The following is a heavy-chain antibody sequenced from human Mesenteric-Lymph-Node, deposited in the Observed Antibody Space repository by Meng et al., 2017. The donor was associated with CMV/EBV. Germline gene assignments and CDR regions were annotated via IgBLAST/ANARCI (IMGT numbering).Heavy chain of an antibody. CDR1: YA. J-gene: IGHJ5*02. D-gene: IGHD2-2*01. V-gene: IGHV1-69*01. CDR3: ARARGLDCSSTSCYAGVYNWFDP. Sequence: YAISWVRQAHGQGLEWMGGIIPIFGTANYEQKFQGRVTITADESTSTAYMELSSLRSEDTAVYYCARARGLDCSSTSCYAGVYNWFDPWGQGTLVTVSS. CDR2: IIPIFGTA.